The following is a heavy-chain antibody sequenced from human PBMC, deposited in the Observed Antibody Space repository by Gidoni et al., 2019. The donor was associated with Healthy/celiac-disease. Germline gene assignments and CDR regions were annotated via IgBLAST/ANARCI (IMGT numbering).Heavy chain of an antibody. J-gene: IGHJ4*02. Sequence: EVQLVESGGGLVQPGGSLNLSCAASGSTFSGSAMHWVRKASGKGLEWFGRIRSKANSYATAYAAAVKGRFTISRDDSKNTAYLQMNSLKTEDTAVYYCTRQSLGYCSSTSCSGFGYWGQGTLVTVSS. V-gene: IGHV3-73*01. CDR2: IRSKANSYAT. CDR3: TRQSLGYCSSTSCSGFGY. D-gene: IGHD2-2*01. CDR1: GSTFSGSA.